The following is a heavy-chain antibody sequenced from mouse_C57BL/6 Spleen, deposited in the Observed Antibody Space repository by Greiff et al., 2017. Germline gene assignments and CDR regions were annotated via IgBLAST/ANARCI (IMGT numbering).Heavy chain of an antibody. V-gene: IGHV1-55*01. Sequence: QVQLQQPGAELVKPGASVKMSCKASGYTFTSYWITWVKQRPGQGLEWIGDIYPGSGSTNYNEKFKSKATLTVDTSSSTAYTQLSSLTSEDSAVYYCARGDDGYYSTWFTYWGQGTLVTVSA. J-gene: IGHJ3*01. CDR1: GYTFTSYW. CDR3: ARGDDGYYSTWFTY. CDR2: IYPGSGST. D-gene: IGHD2-3*01.